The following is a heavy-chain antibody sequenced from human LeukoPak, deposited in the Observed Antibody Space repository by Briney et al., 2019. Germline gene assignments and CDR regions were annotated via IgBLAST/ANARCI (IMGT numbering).Heavy chain of an antibody. Sequence: PGGSLRLSCAASGISFSSFGMHWVRQAPGKGLEWVTSIQYDGKNEYYAQSVKGRFTGSRDNSQNTLYLQMSSLRPDDTAVYFCARDDTRHARNGDTALDYWGQGTLVTVSS. CDR1: GISFSSFG. V-gene: IGHV3-30*02. J-gene: IGHJ4*02. CDR2: IQYDGKNE. D-gene: IGHD5-18*01. CDR3: ARDDTRHARNGDTALDY.